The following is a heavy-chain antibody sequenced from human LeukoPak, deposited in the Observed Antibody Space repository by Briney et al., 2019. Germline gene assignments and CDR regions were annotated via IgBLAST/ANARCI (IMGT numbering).Heavy chain of an antibody. Sequence: GGSLRLSCAASGFTFSDYGMFWVRQAPGKGPDWVAFIRFDGGHKYYADSVKGRFTISRDNAKNSLYLQMNSLRADDTAVYYCARFSATYYNALDYWGQGTLVSVSS. CDR3: ARFSATYYNALDY. V-gene: IGHV3-30*02. J-gene: IGHJ4*02. CDR2: IRFDGGHK. D-gene: IGHD3-10*01. CDR1: GFTFSDYG.